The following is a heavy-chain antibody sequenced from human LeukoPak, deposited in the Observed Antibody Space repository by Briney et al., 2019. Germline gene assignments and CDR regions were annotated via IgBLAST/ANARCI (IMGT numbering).Heavy chain of an antibody. V-gene: IGHV4-39*07. Sequence: SETLSLTCTVSGDSVTSTLYYWVWLRQPPGKGLEWIGHIYYTRTTYYNPSLKSRVTMSMDSSKNQFSLNLFSVTAADTAVYYCARDLGPAYGESGDFDYWGQGTLVTVSS. D-gene: IGHD4-17*01. CDR3: ARDLGPAYGESGDFDY. CDR1: GDSVTSTLYY. J-gene: IGHJ4*02. CDR2: IYYTRTT.